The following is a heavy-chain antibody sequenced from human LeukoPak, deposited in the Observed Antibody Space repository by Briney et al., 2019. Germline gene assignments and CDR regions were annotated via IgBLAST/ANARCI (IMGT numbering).Heavy chain of an antibody. J-gene: IGHJ1*01. V-gene: IGHV3-30*02. Sequence: GGSLRLSCTASGFTFSSYGMHWVRQAPGKGLEWVAFIQYDGSNKYYADSVKGRFTISRDNSKNTLYLQMNSLRAEDTAVFYCAKDPPDFSYTRLPPRFQHWGQGTLVTVSS. CDR1: GFTFSSYG. CDR3: AKDPPDFSYTRLPPRFQH. CDR2: IQYDGSNK. D-gene: IGHD1-1*01.